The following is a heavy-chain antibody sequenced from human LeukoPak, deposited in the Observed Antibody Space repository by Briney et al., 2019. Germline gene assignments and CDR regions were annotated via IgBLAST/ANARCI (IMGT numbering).Heavy chain of an antibody. J-gene: IGHJ4*02. D-gene: IGHD4-17*01. CDR3: ATGGDYVSYFDY. Sequence: ASVKVSCKVSGYTLTELSMHWVRQAPGKGLEWMGGFDPEDGETIYAQKFQGRVTMTEDTSTDTAYMELSSLRSEDTAAYYCATGGDYVSYFDYWGQGTLATVSS. CDR1: GYTLTELS. CDR2: FDPEDGET. V-gene: IGHV1-24*01.